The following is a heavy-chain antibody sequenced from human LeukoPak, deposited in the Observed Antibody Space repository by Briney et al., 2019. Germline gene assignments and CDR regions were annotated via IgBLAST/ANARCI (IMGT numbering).Heavy chain of an antibody. CDR1: GFTFSTYA. J-gene: IGHJ4*02. V-gene: IGHV3-23*01. CDR2: VSGSATA. Sequence: SGGSLRLSCVASGFTFSTYAMSWVRQAPGKGLEWVSTVSGSATAYDADSVKGRFTISRDNSKSTLYLQMDSLRDEDTAVYYCATETIGRHYDYWGQGTLLTVSS. D-gene: IGHD1-14*01. CDR3: ATETIGRHYDY.